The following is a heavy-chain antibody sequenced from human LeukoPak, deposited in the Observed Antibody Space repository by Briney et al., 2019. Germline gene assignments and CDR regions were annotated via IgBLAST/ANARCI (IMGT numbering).Heavy chain of an antibody. V-gene: IGHV1-18*01. CDR2: ISAYNGNT. CDR3: ARVRLVDIVGPRTRSDAFDI. D-gene: IGHD5-12*01. J-gene: IGHJ3*02. Sequence: GASVKVSCKASGYTFTSYGISWVRQAPGQGLEWMGWISAYNGNTNYAQKLQGIVTMTTDTSTSTAYMELRSLGSDDTAVYYCARVRLVDIVGPRTRSDAFDIWGQGTMVTVSS. CDR1: GYTFTSYG.